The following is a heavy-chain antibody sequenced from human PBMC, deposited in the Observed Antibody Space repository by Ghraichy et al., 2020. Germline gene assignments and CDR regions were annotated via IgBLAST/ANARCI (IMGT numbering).Heavy chain of an antibody. CDR3: ARRLLLNYWCFDL. CDR1: GGSISSTSYY. V-gene: IGHV4-39*01. Sequence: SETLSLTCTVSGGSISSTSYYWGWIRQPPGKGLEWIGSMYYSGSTYYNPSLKSRVTMSVDTSRNKFSLKLSSVTAADTAVYYCARRLLLNYWCFDLWGRGTLVTVSS. CDR2: MYYSGST. J-gene: IGHJ2*01. D-gene: IGHD2-15*01.